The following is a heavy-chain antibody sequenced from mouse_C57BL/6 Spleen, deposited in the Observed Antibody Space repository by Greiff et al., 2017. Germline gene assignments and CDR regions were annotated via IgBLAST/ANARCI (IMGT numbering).Heavy chain of an antibody. Sequence: VQLQQSGPELVKPGASVKISCKASGYTFTDYYMNWVKQSHGKSLEWIGDINPNNGGTSYNQKFKGKATLTVDKSSSTAYMELRSLTSEDSAVYYCARGNLYFDYWGQGTTLTVSS. CDR3: ARGNLYFDY. CDR2: INPNNGGT. V-gene: IGHV1-26*01. CDR1: GYTFTDYY. J-gene: IGHJ2*01.